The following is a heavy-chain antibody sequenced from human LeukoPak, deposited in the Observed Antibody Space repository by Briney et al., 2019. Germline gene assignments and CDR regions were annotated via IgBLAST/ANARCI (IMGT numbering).Heavy chain of an antibody. J-gene: IGHJ6*02. D-gene: IGHD6-19*01. V-gene: IGHV4-39*07. CDR3: ARDRSSGWSGYYYGMDV. Sequence: SETLSLTCTVSGGSISSSSYYWGWIRQPPGKGLEWIGSIYYSGSTYYNPSLKSRVTISVDTSKNQFSLKLSSVTAADTAVYYCARDRSSGWSGYYYGMDVWGQGTTVTVSS. CDR2: IYYSGST. CDR1: GGSISSSSYY.